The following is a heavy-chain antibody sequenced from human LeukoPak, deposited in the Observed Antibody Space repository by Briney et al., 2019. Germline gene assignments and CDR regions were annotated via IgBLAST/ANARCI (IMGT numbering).Heavy chain of an antibody. CDR1: GGSISTYY. Sequence: SSETLSLTCTVSGGSISTYYWNWIRQPPGKGLEWIGYIYYSGATNYNPSLKSRVTISVDTSKNQFSLKLSSVTAADTASYYCAKVSSLYFISGSCYFDSWGQGTLVTVSS. CDR2: IYYSGAT. V-gene: IGHV4-59*01. CDR3: AKVSSLYFISGSCYFDS. D-gene: IGHD2-15*01. J-gene: IGHJ4*02.